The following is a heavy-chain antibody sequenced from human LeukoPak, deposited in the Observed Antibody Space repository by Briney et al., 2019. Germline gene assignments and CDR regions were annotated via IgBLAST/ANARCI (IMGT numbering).Heavy chain of an antibody. D-gene: IGHD3-10*01. Sequence: GGSLRLSCAASGFTFSSYWMSWVRQAPGKGLEWVANIKQDGSEKYYVDSVKGRFTISRHNAKNSLYLQMNSLRAEDTAVYYCASDPPHFGVIAYFDYWGQGTLVTVSS. CDR2: IKQDGSEK. J-gene: IGHJ4*02. V-gene: IGHV3-7*01. CDR3: ASDPPHFGVIAYFDY. CDR1: GFTFSSYW.